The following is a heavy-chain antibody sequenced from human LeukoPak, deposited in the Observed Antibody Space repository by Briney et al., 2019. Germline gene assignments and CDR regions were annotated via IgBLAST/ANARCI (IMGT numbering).Heavy chain of an antibody. Sequence: GGSLRLSCAASGFTFSSYWMHWVRQAPGKGLVWVSRIYIDGSSTNYADSVKGRLTISRDNAKNTLYLQMNSLRAEDTAVYYCARALRYFDYWGRGTLVTVSS. CDR2: IYIDGSST. CDR1: GFTFSSYW. CDR3: ARALRYFDY. J-gene: IGHJ4*02. V-gene: IGHV3-74*01.